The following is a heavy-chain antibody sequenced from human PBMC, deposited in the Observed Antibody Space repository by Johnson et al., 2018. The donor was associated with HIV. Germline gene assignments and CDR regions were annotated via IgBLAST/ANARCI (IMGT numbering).Heavy chain of an antibody. CDR1: GFIFNNYG. CDR3: AKVLLPQDAFDI. D-gene: IGHD2/OR15-2a*01. CDR2: IRYDGTNT. V-gene: IGHV3-30*02. J-gene: IGHJ3*02. Sequence: QVHLVESGGGVVQPGGSLRLSCVASGFIFNNYGIHWVRQAPGEGLEWVAFIRYDGTNTYYDDSVRGRFSISRADSENTVYLEMNSLRAEDTAIYYCAKVLLPQDAFDIWGQGTMVTVSS.